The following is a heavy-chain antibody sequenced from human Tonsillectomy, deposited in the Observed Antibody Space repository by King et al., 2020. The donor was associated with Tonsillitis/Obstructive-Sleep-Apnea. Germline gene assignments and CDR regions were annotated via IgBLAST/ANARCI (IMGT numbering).Heavy chain of an antibody. J-gene: IGHJ6*03. CDR3: ARTKLDYGDYEFTYYMDV. Sequence: VQLQESGPGLVKPSETLSLTCTVSDGSISSYYWRWVRQPPGKGLEWIGYIYYSGTTNYNPSLKSRVTISVDTSKNQFSLKLRSVTAADTAVYYCARTKLDYGDYEFTYYMDVWGKGTTVTVSS. V-gene: IGHV4-59*01. CDR2: IYYSGTT. D-gene: IGHD4-17*01. CDR1: DGSISSYY.